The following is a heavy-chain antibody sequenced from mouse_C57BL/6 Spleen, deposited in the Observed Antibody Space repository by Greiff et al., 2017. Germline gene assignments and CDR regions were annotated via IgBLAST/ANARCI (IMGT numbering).Heavy chain of an antibody. J-gene: IGHJ3*01. CDR3: TSYGYDGFAY. CDR1: GFTFSSYA. CDR2: ISSGGDYI. V-gene: IGHV5-9-1*02. Sequence: EVNVVESGEGLVKPGGSLKLSCAASGFTFSSYAMSWVRQTPEKRLEWVAYISSGGDYIYYADTVKGRFTISRDNARNTLYLQMSSLKSEDTAMYYCTSYGYDGFAYWGQGTLVTVSA. D-gene: IGHD2-2*01.